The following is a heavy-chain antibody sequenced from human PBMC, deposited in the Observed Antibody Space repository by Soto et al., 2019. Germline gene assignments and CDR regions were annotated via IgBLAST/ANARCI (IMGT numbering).Heavy chain of an antibody. Sequence: QVQLVQSGAEVKKPGSSVKVSCKASGGTFSSYALCWVRQAPGQGLEWMGGIIPIFGTAHYAQKFQGRVTITADEPTSTAYMELSSLRAEDTAVYYCPRYSKIYDILTGQNPLQYGMDVWGQGTTVTVSS. J-gene: IGHJ6*02. CDR3: PRYSKIYDILTGQNPLQYGMDV. CDR1: GGTFSSYA. D-gene: IGHD3-9*01. CDR2: IIPIFGTA. V-gene: IGHV1-69*01.